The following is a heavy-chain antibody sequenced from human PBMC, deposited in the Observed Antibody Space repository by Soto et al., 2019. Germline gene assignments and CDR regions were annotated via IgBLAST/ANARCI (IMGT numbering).Heavy chain of an antibody. D-gene: IGHD2-15*01. Sequence: VQLVQSGAEVKKPGASVKVSCKASANTFTTYGISWVRQAPGQGLEWMGWIRGYNDDTKYAPKFQGRVTMTTDTPTATASIELRSLRSDDTAVYYCAREYCSGGRCYGTDYWGQGTLVTVSS. V-gene: IGHV1-18*01. J-gene: IGHJ4*02. CDR1: ANTFTTYG. CDR3: AREYCSGGRCYGTDY. CDR2: IRGYNDDT.